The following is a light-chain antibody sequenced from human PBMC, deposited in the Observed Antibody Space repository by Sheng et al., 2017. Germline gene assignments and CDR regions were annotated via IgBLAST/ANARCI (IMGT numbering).Light chain of an antibody. CDR3: QQYKSYPWT. Sequence: DIQMTQSPSTLSASVGDRVTVTCRANQNISRWVAWHQQKPGKAPKFLIYKTSTLETGVPSRFSGTGSGTECTLTISSLQPEDFATYYCQQYKSYPWTFGRRDQGGNQT. V-gene: IGKV1-5*03. J-gene: IGKJ1*01. CDR1: QNISRW. CDR2: KTS.